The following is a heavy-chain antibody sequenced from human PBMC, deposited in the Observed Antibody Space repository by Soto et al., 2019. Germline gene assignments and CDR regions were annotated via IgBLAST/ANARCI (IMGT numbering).Heavy chain of an antibody. CDR3: TRLNFYYGSGSYYSYFDY. J-gene: IGHJ4*02. Sequence: PSETLSLTCTVSGGSISSYYWSWIRQPPGKGLEWIGYIYDSGSTNSKPSLKSRVTISLDTSKNQFSLKLSSVTAADTAVFYFTRLNFYYGSGSYYSYFDYWGQGTLVTVSS. V-gene: IGHV4-59*08. CDR1: GGSISSYY. D-gene: IGHD3-10*01. CDR2: IYDSGST.